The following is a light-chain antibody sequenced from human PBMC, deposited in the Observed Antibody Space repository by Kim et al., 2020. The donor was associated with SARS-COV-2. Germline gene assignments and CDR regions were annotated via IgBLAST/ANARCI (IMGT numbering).Light chain of an antibody. CDR3: CSYAGSDTWV. CDR2: EVA. J-gene: IGLJ3*02. V-gene: IGLV2-23*02. Sequence: GQSITLSCTGSSSDVGNYNLVSWYQQHPGKGPTLLIYEVAERPSGISIRFAGSKSGNTASLTISGLRPEDEADYFCCSYAGSDTWVFGGGTHLTVL. CDR1: SSDVGNYNL.